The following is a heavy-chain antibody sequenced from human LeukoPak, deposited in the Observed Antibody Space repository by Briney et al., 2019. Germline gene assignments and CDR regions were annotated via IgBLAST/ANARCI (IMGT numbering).Heavy chain of an antibody. CDR3: ARDPSLIAAAAEGVDY. CDR1: GFSFSNYA. Sequence: GGSLRLSCAASGFSFSNYAMSWVRQAPGKGLEWVANIKQDGSEKYYVDSVKGRFTISRDNAKNSLYLQMNSLRAEDTAVYYCARDPSLIAAAAEGVDYWGQGTLVTVSS. V-gene: IGHV3-7*01. CDR2: IKQDGSEK. J-gene: IGHJ4*02. D-gene: IGHD6-13*01.